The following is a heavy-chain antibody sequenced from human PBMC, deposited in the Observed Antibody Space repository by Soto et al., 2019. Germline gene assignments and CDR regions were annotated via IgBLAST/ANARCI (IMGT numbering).Heavy chain of an antibody. J-gene: IGHJ3*01. D-gene: IGHD5-12*01. V-gene: IGHV3-23*04. CDR3: AISAGYGGDFDV. CDR1: GFTFSIYA. Sequence: EKQLVESGGALAQPGGSLRLSCVGSGFTFSIYALTWVRQAPGKGLEWVSLITNNGDTTFFGDSVKGRFSISRDNSKNTLYLQLENLRAADTAVYYCAISAGYGGDFDVRGQGTMVAVSS. CDR2: ITNNGDTT.